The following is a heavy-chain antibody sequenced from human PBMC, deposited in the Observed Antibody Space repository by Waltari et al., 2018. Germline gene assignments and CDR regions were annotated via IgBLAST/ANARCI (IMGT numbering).Heavy chain of an antibody. CDR2: ISYDGSNK. CDR1: GFTFSSYA. CDR3: ARDFVVVPGAYDY. V-gene: IGHV3-30*04. Sequence: QVQLVESGGGVVQPGRSLRLSCAASGFTFSSYAMHWVRQAPGKGLRWVAVISYDGSNKYYADSVKGRFTISRDNSKNTLYLQMNSLRAEDTAVYYCARDFVVVPGAYDYWGQGTLVTVSS. J-gene: IGHJ4*02. D-gene: IGHD2-2*01.